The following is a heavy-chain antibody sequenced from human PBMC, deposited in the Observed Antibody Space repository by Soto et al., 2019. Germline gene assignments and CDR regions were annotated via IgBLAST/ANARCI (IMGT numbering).Heavy chain of an antibody. CDR3: RHLVATTHYAVGV. D-gene: IGHD5-12*01. J-gene: IGHJ6*02. CDR1: GFSLSYGGVA. V-gene: IGHV2-5*02. CDR2: IYWDDDK. Sequence: SGPTLVNPTQALTLTCSFSGFSLSYGGVAVGWIRQPPGKALEWLALIYWDDDKRYSPSLKSRLAITRGTSKNQVLLTMTDLNHADTARYFCRHLVATTHYAVGVWGPGTRVTVSS.